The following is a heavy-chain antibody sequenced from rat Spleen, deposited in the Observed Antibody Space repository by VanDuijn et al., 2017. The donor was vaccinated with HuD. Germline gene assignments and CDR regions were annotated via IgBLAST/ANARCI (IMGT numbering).Heavy chain of an antibody. CDR3: TRDREFGVPLFDY. CDR2: INSAGST. J-gene: IGHJ4*01. V-gene: IGHV3-3*01. Sequence: EVQLQESGPGLVKPSQSLSLTCSVTGYSITSSYRWNWIRKFPGNKLEWMGYINSAGSTNYNPSLKSRISITRDTSRNQFFLQVNSVTTEDTATYYCTRDREFGVPLFDYWGQGASVTVSS. D-gene: IGHD4-3*01. CDR1: GYSITSSYR.